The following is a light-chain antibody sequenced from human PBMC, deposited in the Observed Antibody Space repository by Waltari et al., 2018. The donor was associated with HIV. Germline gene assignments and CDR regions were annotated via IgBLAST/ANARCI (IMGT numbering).Light chain of an antibody. Sequence: QLVLTQSPSASASLGASVKLTCTLSSGHSRYAIAWHQQQPEKGPRYLMKFNSDGSHSKGDGIPDRFSGSSSGAERYLTISSLQSEDEADYYCQTWGTLNLVFGGGTKLTVL. J-gene: IGLJ3*02. CDR1: SGHSRYA. CDR3: QTWGTLNLV. V-gene: IGLV4-69*01. CDR2: FNSDGSH.